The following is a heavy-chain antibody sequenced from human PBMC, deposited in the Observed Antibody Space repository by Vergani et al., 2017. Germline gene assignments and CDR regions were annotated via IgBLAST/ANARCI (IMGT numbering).Heavy chain of an antibody. CDR2: IYSTGST. J-gene: IGHJ6*02. CDR1: GGSFNTYY. CDR3: ARVMYRDEASTGYRLEGMDI. Sequence: QVQLEESGPGLVKPSETLSLTCTVSGGSFNTYYWSWIRQSPGKGLEWIGYIYSTGSTNYNPSLNSRVTMSVDTSKNQFSLKLRSVTAAYTAVYFCARVMYRDEASTGYRLEGMDIWGQGTTVTISS. D-gene: IGHD3-9*01. V-gene: IGHV4-59*13.